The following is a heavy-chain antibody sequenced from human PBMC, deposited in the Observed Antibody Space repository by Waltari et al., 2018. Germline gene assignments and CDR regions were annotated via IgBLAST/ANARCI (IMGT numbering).Heavy chain of an antibody. J-gene: IGHJ6*02. CDR2: IYPGDSDT. V-gene: IGHV5-51*01. Sequence: EVQLVQSGAEVKKPGESLKISCKGSGYSFTSYWLGWVRQMPGKGLKWMGIIYPGDSDTRYSPSFQGQVTISADKSISTAYLQWSSLKASDTAMYYCARHHYYYYYGMDVWGQGTTVTVSS. CDR3: ARHHYYYYYGMDV. CDR1: GYSFTSYW.